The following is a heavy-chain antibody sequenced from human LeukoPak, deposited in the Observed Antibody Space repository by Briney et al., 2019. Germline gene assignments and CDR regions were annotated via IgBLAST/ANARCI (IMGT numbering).Heavy chain of an antibody. J-gene: IGHJ4*02. D-gene: IGHD3-22*01. CDR3: ATIKYYYDRSGYYPPPFDY. CDR1: GYTLTELS. CDR2: FDPEDGET. V-gene: IGHV1-24*01. Sequence: ASVKVSCKVSGYTLTELSMHGVRQAPGKGLEWMGGFDPEDGETIYAQKFQGRVTVTEDTSTDTGDMELSSLGSSDTAVYYCATIKYYYDRSGYYPPPFDYWGQGTLVSVSS.